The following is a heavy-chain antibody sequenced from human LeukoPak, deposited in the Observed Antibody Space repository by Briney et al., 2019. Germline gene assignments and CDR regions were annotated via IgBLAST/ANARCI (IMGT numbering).Heavy chain of an antibody. V-gene: IGHV3-7*01. Sequence: GGSLRLSCVASGFSFDSYWMNWVRQAPGRGLEWVANINHDATEKYYVDSVKGRFTISRDNAKKSLYLQMNRLRADDTAVYHCARVRSAAAGPLDYWGQGTLVTVSS. D-gene: IGHD6-13*01. CDR2: INHDATEK. CDR1: GFSFDSYW. CDR3: ARVRSAAAGPLDY. J-gene: IGHJ4*02.